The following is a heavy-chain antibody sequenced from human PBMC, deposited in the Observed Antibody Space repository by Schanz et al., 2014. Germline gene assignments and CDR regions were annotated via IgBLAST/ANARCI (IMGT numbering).Heavy chain of an antibody. CDR3: SKDKQGSRSDDS. Sequence: VQLVESGGGVVQPGRSLRLSCAASGFTFSDYYMSWARQTPGKGLEWVSSITTGGNTYYRDSVKGRFIVSRDNSKNTLYLEMNRLRVDDTAVYYCSKDKQGSRSDDSWGQGTLVTVSS. CDR2: ITTGGNT. CDR1: GFTFSDYY. D-gene: IGHD2-15*01. J-gene: IGHJ5*01. V-gene: IGHV3-23*04.